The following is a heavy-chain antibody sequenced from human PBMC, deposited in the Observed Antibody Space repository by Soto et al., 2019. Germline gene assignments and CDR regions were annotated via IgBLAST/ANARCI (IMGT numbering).Heavy chain of an antibody. D-gene: IGHD5-18*01. CDR2: ISSNGGST. J-gene: IGHJ4*02. Sequence: EVQLVESGGGLVQPGGSLRLSCAASGFTLSSYAMHWVRQAPGKGLEYVSAISSNGGSTYYANSVKGRFTISRDNSKNTLYLQMGSLRAEDMAVYYCARGGYSYGYALGYWGQGTLVTVSS. CDR3: ARGGYSYGYALGY. V-gene: IGHV3-64*01. CDR1: GFTLSSYA.